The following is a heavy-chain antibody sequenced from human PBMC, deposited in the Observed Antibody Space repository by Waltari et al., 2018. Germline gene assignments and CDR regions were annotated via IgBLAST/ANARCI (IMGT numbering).Heavy chain of an antibody. CDR3: ARQSPASYYFDY. CDR2: IYPGDSDT. J-gene: IGHJ4*02. V-gene: IGHV5-51*01. Sequence: EVQLVQTGAEVKKPGESLKISCQGSGYSFTSYWMGRVSPMRGEGLEWMGIIYPGDSDTSYSPSFQGQVTISADKSISTAYLQWSSLYASDTAMYYVARQSPASYYFDYWGQGTLVTVSS. CDR1: GYSFTSYW.